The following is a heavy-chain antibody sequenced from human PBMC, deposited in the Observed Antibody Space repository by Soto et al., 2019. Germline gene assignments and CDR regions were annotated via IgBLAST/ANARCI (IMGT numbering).Heavy chain of an antibody. CDR1: GFVFSSHW. CDR3: ARPRSMSSSGFDI. J-gene: IGHJ3*02. V-gene: IGHV3-74*01. Sequence: EVQLVESEGGLVQPGGSLRLSCAASGFVFSSHWIHWVRQAPGQGPVGVSRISTDGSFTSYADFVKGRFTISRDNAKNTLYLQMNSLRAEDTAVYYCARPRSMSSSGFDIWGQGTMVTVSS. D-gene: IGHD6-6*01. CDR2: ISTDGSFT.